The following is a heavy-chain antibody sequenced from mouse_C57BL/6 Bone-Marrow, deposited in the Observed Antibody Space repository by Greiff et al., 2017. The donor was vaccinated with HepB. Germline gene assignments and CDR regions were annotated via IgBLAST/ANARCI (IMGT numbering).Heavy chain of an antibody. Sequence: VQLQHSGAELARPGASVKLSCKASGYTFTSYGISWVKQRTGQGLEWIGEIYPRSGNTYYNEKFKGKATLTADKSSSTAYMELRSLTSEDSAVYFCARRRTGTDWYFDVWGTGTTVTVSS. V-gene: IGHV1-81*01. CDR1: GYTFTSYG. CDR3: ARRRTGTDWYFDV. J-gene: IGHJ1*03. D-gene: IGHD4-1*01. CDR2: IYPRSGNT.